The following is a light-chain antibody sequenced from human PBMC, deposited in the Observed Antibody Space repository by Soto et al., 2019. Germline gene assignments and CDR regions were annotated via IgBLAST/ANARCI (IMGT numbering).Light chain of an antibody. CDR1: QSVSSSY. Sequence: EIVLTQSPGTLSLSPGERATLSCRASQSVSSSYLAWYQQKPGQAPRLLIYGASSGATGLPDRFSGSGSGTDFTLTISRLEPEDFAVYYCQQYGSSPYTFGQGTKLEIK. CDR2: GAS. CDR3: QQYGSSPYT. V-gene: IGKV3-20*01. J-gene: IGKJ2*01.